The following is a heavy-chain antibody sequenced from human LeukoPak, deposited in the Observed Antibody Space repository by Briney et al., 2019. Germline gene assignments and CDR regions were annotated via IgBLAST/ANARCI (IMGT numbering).Heavy chain of an antibody. J-gene: IGHJ5*02. V-gene: IGHV3-21*01. CDR2: ISGRSTYI. Sequence: PGGSLRLSCGASGFTFSSYSMNWVRQAPGKGLEWVSSISGRSTYIYYADSVKGRFTISRDNANNSLYPQMNSLRAGDTAVYYCAREITNPDWLDPWGQGTLVTVSS. D-gene: IGHD5-24*01. CDR1: GFTFSSYS. CDR3: AREITNPDWLDP.